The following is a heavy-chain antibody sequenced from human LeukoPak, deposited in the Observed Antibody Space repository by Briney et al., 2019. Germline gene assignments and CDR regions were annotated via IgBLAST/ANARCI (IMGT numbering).Heavy chain of an antibody. J-gene: IGHJ2*01. D-gene: IGHD6-6*01. Sequence: GGSLRLSCAASGFTFSSYDMHWVRQATGKGLEWVSAIGTAGDTYYPGSVKGRFTISRENAKNSLYLQMNSLRAGDTAVYYCARGRYSSLSGRYFDLWGRGTLVTVSS. CDR1: GFTFSSYD. CDR3: ARGRYSSLSGRYFDL. CDR2: IGTAGDT. V-gene: IGHV3-13*01.